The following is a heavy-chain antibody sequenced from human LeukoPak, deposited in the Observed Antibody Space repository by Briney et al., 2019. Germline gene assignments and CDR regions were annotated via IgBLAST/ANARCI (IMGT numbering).Heavy chain of an antibody. J-gene: IGHJ6*03. Sequence: SGGSLRLSCAAPGFTFSSYTMHWVRHAPGRGRAWVAHISYDGSNKYYADSVKGRFTISRDNSKNTLYLQMNSLRAEDTAVYYCAREVVVAATYPYYYYMDVWGKGTTVTLSS. V-gene: IGHV3-30*04. D-gene: IGHD2-15*01. CDR1: GFTFSSYT. CDR3: AREVVVAATYPYYYYMDV. CDR2: ISYDGSNK.